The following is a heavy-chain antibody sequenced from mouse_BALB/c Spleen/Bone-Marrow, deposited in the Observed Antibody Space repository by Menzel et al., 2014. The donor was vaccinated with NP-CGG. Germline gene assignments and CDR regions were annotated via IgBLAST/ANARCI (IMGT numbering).Heavy chain of an antibody. CDR1: GYTFSSYW. J-gene: IGHJ2*01. D-gene: IGHD2-14*01. CDR3: TRGGSYYRYLDY. V-gene: IGHV1-9*01. Sequence: LVESGAELMKPGASVKISCKATGYTFSSYWIELVKQRPGHGLEWIGEILPGSGITNYNEKFKGKATFTADTSSNTAYMQLSSLTSGDSAVYYCTRGGSYYRYLDYWGQGTTLTVSS. CDR2: ILPGSGIT.